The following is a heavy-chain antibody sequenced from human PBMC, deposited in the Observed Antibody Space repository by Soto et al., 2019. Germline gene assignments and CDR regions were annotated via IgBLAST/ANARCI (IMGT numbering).Heavy chain of an antibody. Sequence: QVQLVQSGAEVKKPGASVKVSCKASGYSFTSNDINWVRQATGQGLEWMGWMNPNSGNTGYAQKFQGRVTMTRNTSISTAYRELSSLRSEDTAVYYCARGRQGERYEFWSGYYGYYMDGWGKGTTVTVSS. CDR3: ARGRQGERYEFWSGYYGYYMDG. D-gene: IGHD3-3*01. CDR2: MNPNSGNT. CDR1: GYSFTSND. J-gene: IGHJ6*03. V-gene: IGHV1-8*01.